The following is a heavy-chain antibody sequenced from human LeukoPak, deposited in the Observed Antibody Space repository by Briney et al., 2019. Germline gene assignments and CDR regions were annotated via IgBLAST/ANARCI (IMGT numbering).Heavy chain of an antibody. CDR1: GGSFSGYY. V-gene: IGHV4-34*01. CDR2: INHSGST. J-gene: IGHJ4*02. D-gene: IGHD6-13*01. Sequence: SETLSLTCAVYGGSFSGYYWSWIRQPPGKGLEWIGEINHSGSTNYNPSLKSRVTISVDTSKNQFSLKLSSVTAADTAVYYCAIWGSSWYKELDYWGQGTLVTVSS. CDR3: AIWGSSWYKELDY.